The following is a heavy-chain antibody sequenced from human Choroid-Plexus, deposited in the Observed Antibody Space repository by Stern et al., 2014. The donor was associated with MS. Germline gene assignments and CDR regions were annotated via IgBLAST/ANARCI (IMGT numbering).Heavy chain of an antibody. Sequence: VQLVESGGGVVQPGRPLRLSCVASGFTLGSCAMHWVRQAPGRGLEGVVGVSYDGSNKYYADSVKGRFTISRDNSQNTLYMQMSSLRPEDTAVYYCAKDRQYLTYFFDHWGQGSLVTVSS. CDR3: AKDRQYLTYFFDH. V-gene: IGHV3-30*18. D-gene: IGHD2/OR15-2a*01. CDR1: GFTLGSCA. CDR2: VSYDGSNK. J-gene: IGHJ5*02.